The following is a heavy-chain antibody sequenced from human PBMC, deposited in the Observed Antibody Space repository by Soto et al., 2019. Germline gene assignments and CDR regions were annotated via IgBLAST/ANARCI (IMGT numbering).Heavy chain of an antibody. Sequence: DVQLLESGGGLVQPGGSLRLSCAASGFTFSSYAMSWVRQAPGKGLAWVSSLTGSGGSTYSADSVKGRFTISRDNSRDTLYLQMTCLRAEDTAVYYCAGGGTSGNYAFDIWGQGTLVTVSS. CDR1: GFTFSSYA. CDR3: AGGGTSGNYAFDI. D-gene: IGHD2-8*01. J-gene: IGHJ3*02. CDR2: LTGSGGST. V-gene: IGHV3-23*01.